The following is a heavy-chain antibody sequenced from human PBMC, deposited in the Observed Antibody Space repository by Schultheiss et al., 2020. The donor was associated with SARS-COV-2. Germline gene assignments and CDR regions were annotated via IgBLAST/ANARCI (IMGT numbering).Heavy chain of an antibody. J-gene: IGHJ6*02. CDR2: IYYSGST. CDR3: ARSPGSSVHYYHMDV. CDR1: GGSISSGGYY. D-gene: IGHD6-6*01. V-gene: IGHV4-31*01. Sequence: SQTLSLTCPVSGGSISSGGYYWSWIRQHPGKGLEWIGYIYYSGSTYYNPSLKSLVTISVDTSKNQFSLKLSSVTAADTAVYYCARSPGSSVHYYHMDVWGQGTTVTVSS.